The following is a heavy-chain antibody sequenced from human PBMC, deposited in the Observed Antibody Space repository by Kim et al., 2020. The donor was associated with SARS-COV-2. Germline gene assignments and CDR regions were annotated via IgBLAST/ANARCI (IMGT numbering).Heavy chain of an antibody. CDR2: WFDGSNN. CDR3: TSFDY. Sequence: WFDGSNNYYADSVKGRFTISRDNSKNTLYLQMNSLRAEDTAVYYCTSFDYWGRGTLVTVSS. J-gene: IGHJ4*02. V-gene: IGHV3-33*01.